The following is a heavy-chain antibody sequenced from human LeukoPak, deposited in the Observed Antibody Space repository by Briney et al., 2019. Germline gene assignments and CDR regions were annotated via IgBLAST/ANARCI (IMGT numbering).Heavy chain of an antibody. V-gene: IGHV4-59*01. CDR1: GGSISSYY. CDR2: IYYSGST. J-gene: IGHJ5*02. CDR3: AGVRRGYCTNGVCHRWFDP. Sequence: SETLSLTCTVSGGSISSYYWSWIRQPPGKGLEWIGYIYYSGSTNYNPSLKSRVTISVDTSKNQFSLKLSSVTAADTAVYYCAGVRRGYCTNGVCHRWFDPWGQGTLVTVSS. D-gene: IGHD2-8*01.